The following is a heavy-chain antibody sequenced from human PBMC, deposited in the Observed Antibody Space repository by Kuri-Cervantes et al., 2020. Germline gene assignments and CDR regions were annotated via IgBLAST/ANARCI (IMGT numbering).Heavy chain of an antibody. J-gene: IGHJ6*02. CDR2: ISWNSGSI. CDR3: AKDKGSGSYNYYYGMDV. D-gene: IGHD3-10*01. V-gene: IGHV3-9*01. CDR1: GFTFDDYA. Sequence: GGSLRLSCAASGFTFDDYAMHWVRQAPGKGLEWVSGISWNSGSIGYADSVKGRFTISRDNAKNSLYLQMNSLRAKDTALYYCAKDKGSGSYNYYYGMDVWGQGTTVTVSS.